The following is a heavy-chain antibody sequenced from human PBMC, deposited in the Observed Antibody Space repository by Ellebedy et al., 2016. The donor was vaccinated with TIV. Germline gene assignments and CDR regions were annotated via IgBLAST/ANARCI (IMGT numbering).Heavy chain of an antibody. CDR1: GFTFSSYA. CDR2: INSDGSST. V-gene: IGHV3-74*01. J-gene: IGHJ4*02. D-gene: IGHD6-19*01. Sequence: GESLKISCAASGFTFSSYAMHWVRQAPGKGLVWVSRINSDGSSTNYADSVKGRFTISRDNAKNTLYLQMNSLRAEDTAVYYCACSRTFDYWGQGTLVTVSS. CDR3: ACSRTFDY.